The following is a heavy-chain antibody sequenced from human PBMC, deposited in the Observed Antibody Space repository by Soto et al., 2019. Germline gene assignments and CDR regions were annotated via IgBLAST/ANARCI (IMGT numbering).Heavy chain of an antibody. V-gene: IGHV3-30*18. D-gene: IGHD2-21*02. CDR3: AKDRAHIVVVTAPYYYYYGMDV. CDR2: ISYDGSNK. J-gene: IGHJ6*02. Sequence: QVQLVESGGGVVQPGRSLRLSCAASGFTFSSYGMHWVRQAPGKGLEWVAVISYDGSNKYYADSVKGRFTISRDNSKNTPNLQMNSMRAEDTAVYYCAKDRAHIVVVTAPYYYYYGMDVWGQGTTVTVSS. CDR1: GFTFSSYG.